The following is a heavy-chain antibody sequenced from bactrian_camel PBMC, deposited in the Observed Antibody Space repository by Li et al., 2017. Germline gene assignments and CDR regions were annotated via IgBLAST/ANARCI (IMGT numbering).Heavy chain of an antibody. V-gene: IGHV3S31*01. D-gene: IGHD1*01. J-gene: IGHJ4*01. CDR1: GFTFGTYD. Sequence: DVQLVESGGGLVQPGGSLRLSCAASGFTFGTYDMSWVRQAPGKGPEWVSGTNSNGGSTYYQAAVKGRFTISRDNAKNTLYLQMDSLKSEDTAQYYCVALAWGFNYWGQGTQVTVS. CDR3: VALAWGFNY. CDR2: TNSNGGST.